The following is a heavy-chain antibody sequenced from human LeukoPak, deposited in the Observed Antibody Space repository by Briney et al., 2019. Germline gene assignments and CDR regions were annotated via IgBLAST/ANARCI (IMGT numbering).Heavy chain of an antibody. V-gene: IGHV4-59*01. CDR1: GGSISSYY. CDR3: ARSRDFWSGYNAFDI. Sequence: KPSETLSLTCTVSGGSISSYYWSWLRQPPGKGLEWIGYIYYSGSTNYNPSLKSRVAISVDTSKNQFSLKLSSVTAADTAVYYCARSRDFWSGYNAFDIWGQGTMVTVSS. J-gene: IGHJ3*02. CDR2: IYYSGST. D-gene: IGHD3-3*01.